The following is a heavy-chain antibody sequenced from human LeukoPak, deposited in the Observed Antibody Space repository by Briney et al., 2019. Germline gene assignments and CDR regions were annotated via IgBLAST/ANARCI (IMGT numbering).Heavy chain of an antibody. CDR3: ARIVVPAAITSGFDY. CDR1: GYSFTSYW. D-gene: IGHD2-2*01. J-gene: IGHJ4*02. Sequence: GESLKISCKGSGYSFTSYWIGWVRQTPGKGLEWMGIIYPGDSDTRYSPSFQGQVTISADKSISTAYLQWSSLKASDTAMYYCARIVVPAAITSGFDYWGQGTLVTVSS. CDR2: IYPGDSDT. V-gene: IGHV5-51*01.